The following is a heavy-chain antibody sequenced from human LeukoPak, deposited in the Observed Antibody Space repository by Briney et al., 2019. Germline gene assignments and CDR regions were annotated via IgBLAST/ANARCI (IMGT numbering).Heavy chain of an antibody. V-gene: IGHV4-59*08. Sequence: PSETLSLTCTVSGASISSHYWSWIRQPPGKGLEWIGHIYYSGSTNYNPSLKSRVTISVDTSKDQFSLKLSSVSAADTAVYYCARLPAAIVWFDPWGQGTLVTVSS. D-gene: IGHD2-2*02. CDR3: ARLPAAIVWFDP. CDR2: IYYSGST. CDR1: GASISSHY. J-gene: IGHJ5*02.